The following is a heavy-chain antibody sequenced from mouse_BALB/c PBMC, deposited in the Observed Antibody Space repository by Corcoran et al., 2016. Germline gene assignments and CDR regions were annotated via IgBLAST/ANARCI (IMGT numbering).Heavy chain of an antibody. V-gene: IGHV14-1*02. CDR3: ARCYGSSPWFAY. CDR1: GFNIKDYY. Sequence: EVQLQQSGAELVRPGALVKLSCKASGFNIKDYYMHWVKQRPEQGLEWIGWIDPENGNTIYEPKFQGKASITADTSSNTAYLQLSSLTSEDTAVYYCARCYGSSPWFAYWGQGTLVTVSA. D-gene: IGHD1-1*01. CDR2: IDPENGNT. J-gene: IGHJ3*01.